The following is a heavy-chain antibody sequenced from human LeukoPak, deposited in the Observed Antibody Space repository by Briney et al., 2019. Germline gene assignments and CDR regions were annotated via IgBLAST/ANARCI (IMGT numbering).Heavy chain of an antibody. V-gene: IGHV1-69*05. D-gene: IGHD2-2*01. CDR1: GGTFSSYA. CDR2: IIPIFGTA. CDR3: ALNRGQYCSSTSCQRWFDP. Sequence: SVKVSCKASGGTFSSYAISWVRQAPGQGLEWMGGIIPIFGTANYAQKFQGRVTITTDESTSTAYMKLSSLRSEDTAVYYCALNRGQYCSSTSCQRWFDPWGQGTLVTVSS. J-gene: IGHJ5*02.